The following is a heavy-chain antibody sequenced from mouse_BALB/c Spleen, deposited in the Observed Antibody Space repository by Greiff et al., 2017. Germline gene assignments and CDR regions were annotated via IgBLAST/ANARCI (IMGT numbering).Heavy chain of an antibody. Sequence: EVNVVESGGGLVKPGGSLKLSCAASGFAFSSYDMSWVRQTPEKRLEWVAYISSGGGSTYYPDTVKGRFTISRDNAKNTLYLQMSSLKSEDTAMYYCARHIPHWGFDYWGQGTTLTVSS. J-gene: IGHJ2*01. CDR2: ISSGGGST. CDR3: ARHIPHWGFDY. D-gene: IGHD4-1*01. CDR1: GFAFSSYD. V-gene: IGHV5-12-1*01.